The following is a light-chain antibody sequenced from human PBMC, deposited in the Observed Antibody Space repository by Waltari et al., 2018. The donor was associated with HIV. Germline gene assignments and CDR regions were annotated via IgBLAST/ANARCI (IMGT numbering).Light chain of an antibody. CDR2: GNS. V-gene: IGLV1-40*01. J-gene: IGLJ1*01. CDR3: QSYDSSLSGYV. Sequence: QSVLSQPPSVFGAPGRRVTISCTGSSSTIGAGYDVHWYPQLPGTAPKLLIYGNSNRPSGVPDRFSGAKSGTSASLAITGLQAEDEDDYYCQSYDSSLSGYVFGTGTKVTVL. CDR1: SSTIGAGYD.